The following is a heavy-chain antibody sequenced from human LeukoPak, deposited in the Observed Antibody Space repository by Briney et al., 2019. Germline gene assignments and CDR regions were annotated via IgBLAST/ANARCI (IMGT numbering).Heavy chain of an antibody. CDR1: GFTFSSYA. V-gene: IGHV3-66*01. CDR3: ARDLPLMVRGVIITYYYGMDV. D-gene: IGHD3-10*01. J-gene: IGHJ6*02. CDR2: IYSGGST. Sequence: GGSLRLSCAASGFTFSSYAMSWVRQAPGKGLEWVSVIYSGGSTYYADSVKGRFTISRDNSKNTLYLQMNSLRAEDTAVYYCARDLPLMVRGVIITYYYGMDVWGQGTTVTVSS.